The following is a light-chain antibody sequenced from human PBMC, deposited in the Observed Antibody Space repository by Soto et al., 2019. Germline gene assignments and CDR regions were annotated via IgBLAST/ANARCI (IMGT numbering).Light chain of an antibody. CDR2: AVT. CDR1: SSDVGGYNY. V-gene: IGLV2-14*01. Sequence: QSVQTHSASVSWSPGHSITIACTGTSSDVGGYNYVSWYQQHPGKAPKLMIYAVTDRPSGVSSRFSGSKSGNTASLTISGLQAEEEADYYCSSYTSSSTLFGTGTKVTVL. J-gene: IGLJ1*01. CDR3: SSYTSSSTL.